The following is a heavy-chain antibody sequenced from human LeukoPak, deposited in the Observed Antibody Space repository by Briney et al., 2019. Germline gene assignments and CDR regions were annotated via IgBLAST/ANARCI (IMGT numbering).Heavy chain of an antibody. J-gene: IGHJ4*02. V-gene: IGHV3-21*01. CDR1: GFTFSTYI. CDR2: ISSSDNYI. CDR3: AIAGGNRYYFDY. D-gene: IGHD3-16*01. Sequence: GGSLRLSCAAPGFTFSTYIMNWVRQAPGKGLEWVSSISSSDNYIYSADSVKGRFTISRDNARNSLYLQMNSLRAEDTAVYYCAIAGGNRYYFDYWGQGTLVTVSS.